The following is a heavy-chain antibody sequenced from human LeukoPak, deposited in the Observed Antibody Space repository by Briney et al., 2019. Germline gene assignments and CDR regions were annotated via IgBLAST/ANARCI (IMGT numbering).Heavy chain of an antibody. D-gene: IGHD4-11*01. CDR1: GGSMTNYY. V-gene: IGHV4-59*01. Sequence: SETLSLTCAVSGGSMTNYYWAWIRQPPGKGLEGSGYIYYSGSTNYNPSLKSRLTISVDTSKNQFSLRLSSVTAADTAVYYCARLRGNYFPDYWGQGTLVTVSS. CDR3: ARLRGNYFPDY. CDR2: IYYSGST. J-gene: IGHJ4*02.